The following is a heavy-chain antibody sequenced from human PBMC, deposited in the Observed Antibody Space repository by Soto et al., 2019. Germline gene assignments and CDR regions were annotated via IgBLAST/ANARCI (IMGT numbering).Heavy chain of an antibody. V-gene: IGHV1-69*01. Sequence: QVQLVQSGAEVKKPGSSVKVSCKASGGNFTSYAISWVRQAPGQGLEFMGGIVPLFGTTNYAHKFRGRVTVTANESTSTMYMEMSSLRTENMAVYYCAKASGRSWYNWFDPWGQGTLVTVST. CDR2: IVPLFGTT. CDR1: GGNFTSYA. J-gene: IGHJ5*02. D-gene: IGHD6-13*01. CDR3: AKASGRSWYNWFDP.